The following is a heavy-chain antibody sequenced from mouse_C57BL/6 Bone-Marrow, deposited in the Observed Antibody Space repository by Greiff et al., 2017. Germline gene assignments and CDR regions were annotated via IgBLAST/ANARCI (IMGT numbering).Heavy chain of an antibody. CDR2: IYPGSGST. V-gene: IGHV1-55*01. J-gene: IGHJ3*01. D-gene: IGHD2-4*01. CDR1: GYNFTSYW. CDR3: AREKENYDGWFAY. Sequence: QVQLQQPGAELVKPGASVKMSCKASGYNFTSYWITWVKQRPGQGLEWIGDIYPGSGSTNYNEKFKSKATLTVDTSSSTAYMQLSSLTSEDSAVYYCAREKENYDGWFAYWGQGTLVTVSA.